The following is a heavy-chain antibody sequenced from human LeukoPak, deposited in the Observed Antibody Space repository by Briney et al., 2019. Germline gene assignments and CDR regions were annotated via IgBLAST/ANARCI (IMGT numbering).Heavy chain of an antibody. CDR3: ARGGQYHDSSGYIP. V-gene: IGHV3-48*01. J-gene: IGHJ3*01. Sequence: GGSLRLSCAASGFTFSSYSMNWVRQAPGKGLEWVSYISSSSSTIYHADSVKGRFTISRDNAKNSLYLQMNSLRAEDTAVYYCARGGQYHDSSGYIPWGQGTMVTVSS. D-gene: IGHD3-22*01. CDR1: GFTFSSYS. CDR2: ISSSSSTI.